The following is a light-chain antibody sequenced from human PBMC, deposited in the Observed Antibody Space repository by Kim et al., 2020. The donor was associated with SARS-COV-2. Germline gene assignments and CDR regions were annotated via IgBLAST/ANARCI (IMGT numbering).Light chain of an antibody. J-gene: IGLJ3*02. CDR1: NNNVAAQG. V-gene: IGLV10-54*01. CDR2: RNN. CDR3: SAWDASLRVWV. Sequence: QAGLTQPPSVSEDLRQTATLTCTGNNNNVAAQGAAWPQQHQGHPPKLLSYRNNSRPSGISDRLSASRSGNTASLTITGLQPEDEADYYCSAWDASLRVWVFGGGTQLTVL.